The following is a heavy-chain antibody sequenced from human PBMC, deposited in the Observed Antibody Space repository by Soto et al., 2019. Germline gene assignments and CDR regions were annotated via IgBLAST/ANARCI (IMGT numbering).Heavy chain of an antibody. V-gene: IGHV6-1*01. CDR1: GDSVSSNSAA. D-gene: IGHD3-10*01. CDR2: TYYRSKWYN. J-gene: IGHJ6*02. CDR3: ARDWKDYYGSGIGMDEYYYGMDV. Sequence: SQTLSLTCAISGDSVSSNSAAWNWIRQSPSRGLEWLGRTYYRSKWYNDYAVSVKSRITINPDTSKNQFSLQLNSVTPEDTAVYYCARDWKDYYGSGIGMDEYYYGMDVWGQGTTVTVSS.